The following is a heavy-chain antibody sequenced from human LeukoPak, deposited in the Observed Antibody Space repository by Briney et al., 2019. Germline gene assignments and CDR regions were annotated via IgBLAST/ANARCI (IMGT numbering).Heavy chain of an antibody. CDR1: GFTFDDYA. CDR2: ISGDGGST. Sequence: GGSLRLSCAASGFTFDDYAMHWVRQAPGEGLEWVSLISGDGGSTYYADSVKGRFTISRDNSKNSLYLQMNSLRTEDTALYYCAKEAGYSSGWQYYFDYWGQGTLVTVSS. J-gene: IGHJ4*02. D-gene: IGHD6-19*01. V-gene: IGHV3-43*02. CDR3: AKEAGYSSGWQYYFDY.